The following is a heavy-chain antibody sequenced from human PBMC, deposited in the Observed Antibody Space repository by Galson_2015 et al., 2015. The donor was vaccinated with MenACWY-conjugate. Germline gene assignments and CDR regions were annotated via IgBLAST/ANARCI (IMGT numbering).Heavy chain of an antibody. CDR3: AAGYIHGDY. D-gene: IGHD5-18*01. Sequence: SLRLSCAASGFTFSTYDMHWVRQAPGKGLEWVALFSYGGSSKYYSDSVKGRFTISRDNSKNTLYLQMNSLRAEDTAVYYCAAGYIHGDYWHQQPLLAVAS. CDR1: GFTFSTYD. CDR2: FSYGGSSK. V-gene: IGHV3-30*03. J-gene: IGHJ4*02.